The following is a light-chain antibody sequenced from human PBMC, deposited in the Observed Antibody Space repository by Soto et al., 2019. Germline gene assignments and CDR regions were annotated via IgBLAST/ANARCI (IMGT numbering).Light chain of an antibody. Sequence: EIVLTQSPGTLSLSPGERATLSCRASQSVSSSYLAWYQQKPGQAPRLLIYGASSRATDIPDRFSGRGSGADFTLTSSRLEHEDFAVYYCQQYGSSPYSFGQGTKLEIK. J-gene: IGKJ2*03. V-gene: IGKV3-20*01. CDR3: QQYGSSPYS. CDR2: GAS. CDR1: QSVSSSY.